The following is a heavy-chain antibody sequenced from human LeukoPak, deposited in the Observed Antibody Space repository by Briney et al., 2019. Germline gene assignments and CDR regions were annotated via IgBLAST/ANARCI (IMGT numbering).Heavy chain of an antibody. J-gene: IGHJ6*02. CDR3: TSQAVAGTNYYYYGMDV. CDR1: GFTFDDYA. CDR2: ISGGGGST. V-gene: IGHV3-43*02. D-gene: IGHD6-19*01. Sequence: PGGSLRLSCAASGFTFDDYAMHWVRQAPGKGLEWVSLISGGGGSTYYADSVKGRFTISRDNSKNSLYLQMNSLRTEDTALYYCTSQAVAGTNYYYYGMDVWGQGTTVTVSS.